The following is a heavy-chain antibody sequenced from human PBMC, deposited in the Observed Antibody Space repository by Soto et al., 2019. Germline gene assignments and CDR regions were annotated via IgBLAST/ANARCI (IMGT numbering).Heavy chain of an antibody. CDR2: INHSGST. Sequence: SETLSLTCAVYGGSFSGYYWSWIRQPPGKGLEWIGEINHSGSTNYNPSLKSRVTISVDTSKNQFSLKLSSVTAADTAVYYCARAMTHFDYWGQGTLVTVSS. V-gene: IGHV4-34*01. CDR3: ARAMTHFDY. CDR1: GGSFSGYY. J-gene: IGHJ4*02.